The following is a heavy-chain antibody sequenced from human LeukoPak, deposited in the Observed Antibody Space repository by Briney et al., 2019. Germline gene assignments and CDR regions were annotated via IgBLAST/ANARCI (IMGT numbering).Heavy chain of an antibody. CDR1: GGTFSSYA. D-gene: IGHD3-3*01. CDR2: IIPIFGTA. CDR3: AREAQGFWSGYFDY. Sequence: SVKVSCKASGGTFSSYAISWVRQAPGQGLEWMGRIIPIFGTANYAQKFQGRVTITADKSTSTAYMELSSLRSEDTAVYYCAREAQGFWSGYFDYWGQGTLVTVSS. V-gene: IGHV1-69*06. J-gene: IGHJ4*02.